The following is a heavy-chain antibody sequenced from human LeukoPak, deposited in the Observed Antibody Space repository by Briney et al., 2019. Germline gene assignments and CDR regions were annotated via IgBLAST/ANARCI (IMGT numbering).Heavy chain of an antibody. J-gene: IGHJ4*02. CDR1: GGSISSSSYY. D-gene: IGHD3-9*01. CDR2: IYYSGST. Sequence: SETLSLTCTVSGGSISSSSYYWGWIRRPPGKGLEWFGSIYYSGSTYYNPSLKSRVTISVDTSKNQFSLKLSSVTAADTAVYYCARRGGRRYFDWRDPYYFDYWGQGTLVTVSS. V-gene: IGHV4-39*01. CDR3: ARRGGRRYFDWRDPYYFDY.